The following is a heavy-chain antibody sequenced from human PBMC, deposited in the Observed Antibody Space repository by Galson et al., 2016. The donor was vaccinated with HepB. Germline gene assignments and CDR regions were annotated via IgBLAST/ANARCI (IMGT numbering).Heavy chain of an antibody. V-gene: IGHV3-9*01. J-gene: IGHJ6*02. CDR1: GFNFDDYT. Sequence: SLRLSCATSGFNFDDYTMHWVRQGPGKGLEWVSSVTWNSGSMGYADSVKGRFTLSRDNAKTSLYLQMNSLRPEDTALYYCAKDLSRGSGSYYSRYYYYGVDVWGRGTTVTVSS. CDR2: VTWNSGSM. D-gene: IGHD3-10*01. CDR3: AKDLSRGSGSYYSRYYYYGVDV.